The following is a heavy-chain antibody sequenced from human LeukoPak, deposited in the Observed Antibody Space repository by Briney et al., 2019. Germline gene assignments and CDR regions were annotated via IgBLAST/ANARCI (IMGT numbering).Heavy chain of an antibody. Sequence: GGSLRLSCSASGFTFSNYAMHWVRQAPGKGLEYVSAISSNGGSTYYADSVKGTFTISRDNSKNTLYLQMSSLRAEATAVYYCVKVGPSGNYVSMNYFDSWGQGTLVTVSS. CDR1: GFTFSNYA. CDR3: VKVGPSGNYVSMNYFDS. D-gene: IGHD1-7*01. CDR2: ISSNGGST. J-gene: IGHJ4*02. V-gene: IGHV3-64D*06.